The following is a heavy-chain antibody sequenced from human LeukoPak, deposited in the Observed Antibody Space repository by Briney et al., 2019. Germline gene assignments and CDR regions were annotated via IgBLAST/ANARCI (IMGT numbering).Heavy chain of an antibody. CDR3: ARVGDSSGWSEPYYMDV. D-gene: IGHD6-19*01. Sequence: ASVKVSCKASGYTFTSYDINWVRRATGQGLEWMGWMNPNSGNTGYAQKFQGRVTITRNTSISTAYMELSSLGSEDTAVYYCARVGDSSGWSEPYYMDVWGKGTTVTVSS. CDR1: GYTFTSYD. V-gene: IGHV1-8*03. CDR2: MNPNSGNT. J-gene: IGHJ6*03.